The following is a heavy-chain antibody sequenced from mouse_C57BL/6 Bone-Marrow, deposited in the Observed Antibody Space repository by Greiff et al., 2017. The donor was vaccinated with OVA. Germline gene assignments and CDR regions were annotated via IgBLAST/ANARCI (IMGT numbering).Heavy chain of an antibody. Sequence: EVQLVESGGGLVKPGGSLKLSCAASGFTFSSYAMSWVRQTPEKRLEWVATISDGGSYTYYPDNVKGRFTISRDNAKNNLYLQMSHLKSEDTAMYYCARDGYPDYWGQGTTLTVSS. J-gene: IGHJ2*01. V-gene: IGHV5-4*01. CDR2: ISDGGSYT. CDR3: ARDGYPDY. D-gene: IGHD2-2*01. CDR1: GFTFSSYA.